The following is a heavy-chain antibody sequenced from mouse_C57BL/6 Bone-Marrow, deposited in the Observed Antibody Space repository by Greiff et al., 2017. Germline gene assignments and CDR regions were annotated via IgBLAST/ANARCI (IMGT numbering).Heavy chain of an antibody. J-gene: IGHJ3*01. Sequence: QVQLQQSGAELVMPGASVKLSCKASGYTFTSYWMHWVKQRPGQGLEWIGEIDPSDSYTNYNQKFKGKSTLTADKSSSTAYMQLSSRTSKDSAVYYCARGEWLRFAYWGQGTLVTVSA. V-gene: IGHV1-69*01. D-gene: IGHD2-2*01. CDR1: GYTFTSYW. CDR2: IDPSDSYT. CDR3: ARGEWLRFAY.